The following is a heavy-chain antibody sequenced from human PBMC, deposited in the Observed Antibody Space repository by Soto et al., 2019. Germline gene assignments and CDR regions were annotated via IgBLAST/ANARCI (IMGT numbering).Heavy chain of an antibody. CDR3: ARVRPMLRRYCGMDV. J-gene: IGHJ6*02. D-gene: IGHD3-10*01. CDR1: GFTFSSYE. Sequence: GGSLRLSCAAYGFTFSSYEMNWVRQAPGKGLEWVSYISSSGSTIYYADSVKGRFTISRDNAKNSLYLQMNSLRAEDTAVYYCARVRPMLRRYCGMDVWGQGTTVTVSS. V-gene: IGHV3-48*03. CDR2: ISSSGSTI.